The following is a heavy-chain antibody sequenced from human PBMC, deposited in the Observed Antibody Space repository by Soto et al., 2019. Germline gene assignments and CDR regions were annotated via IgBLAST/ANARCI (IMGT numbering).Heavy chain of an antibody. CDR3: TTSLPSCGWYGMDV. CDR2: IKSKTDGGTT. V-gene: IGHV3-15*01. Sequence: GGTLTLSCAASGFTFSNAWFSWGRQAPGKGLEWVGRIKSKTDGGTTDYAAPVKGRFTISRDDSKNTLYLQMNSLKTEDTAVYYCTTSLPSCGWYGMDVWGQGTTVTDS. J-gene: IGHJ6*02. D-gene: IGHD6-25*01. CDR1: GFTFSNAW.